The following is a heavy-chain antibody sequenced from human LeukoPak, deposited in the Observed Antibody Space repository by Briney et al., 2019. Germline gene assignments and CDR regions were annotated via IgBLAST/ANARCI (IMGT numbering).Heavy chain of an antibody. CDR3: AKVLPYGDSNFSLDY. CDR2: TKEDGGEK. J-gene: IGHJ4*02. CDR1: GFTFRSYW. D-gene: IGHD4-17*01. V-gene: IGHV3-7*01. Sequence: GGSLRLSCAASGFTFRSYWMSWVRQAPGKGLEWVASTKEDGGEKYYVDSVKGRFTISRDNSKNTLYLQMNSLRAEDTAVYYCAKVLPYGDSNFSLDYWGQGTLVTVSS.